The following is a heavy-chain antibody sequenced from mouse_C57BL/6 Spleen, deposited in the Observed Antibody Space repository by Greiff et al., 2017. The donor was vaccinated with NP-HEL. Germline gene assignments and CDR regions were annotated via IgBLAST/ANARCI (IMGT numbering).Heavy chain of an antibody. V-gene: IGHV1-26*01. J-gene: IGHJ4*01. CDR2: INPNNGGT. CDR3: ARGIYYGSGGYAMDY. CDR1: GYTFTDYY. Sequence: EVQLQQSGPELVKPGASVKISCKASGYTFTDYYMNWVKQSHGKSLEWIGDINPNNGGTSYNQKFKGKATLTVDKSSSTAYMELRSLTSEDSAVYYCARGIYYGSGGYAMDYWGQGTSVTVSS. D-gene: IGHD1-1*01.